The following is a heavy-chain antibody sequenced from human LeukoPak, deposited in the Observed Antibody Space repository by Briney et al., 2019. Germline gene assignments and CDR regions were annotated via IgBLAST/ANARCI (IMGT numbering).Heavy chain of an antibody. J-gene: IGHJ5*02. CDR1: GFTFSSYA. D-gene: IGHD3-10*01. CDR2: IYSGGST. Sequence: GGSLRLSCAASGFTFSSYAMSWVRQAPGKGLEWVSVIYSGGSTYYADSVKGRFTISRDNSKNTLYLQMNSLRAEDTAVYYCARGAYGSGSYGDNWFDPWGQGTLVTVSS. CDR3: ARGAYGSGSYGDNWFDP. V-gene: IGHV3-66*01.